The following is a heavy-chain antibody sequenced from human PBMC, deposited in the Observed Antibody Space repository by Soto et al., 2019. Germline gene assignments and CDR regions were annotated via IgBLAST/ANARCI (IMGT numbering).Heavy chain of an antibody. J-gene: IGHJ4*02. CDR1: GFTVSSNY. Sequence: GGSLRLSCAASGFTVSSNYMSWVRQAPGRGLEWVSVIYSGGSTYYADSVKGRFTISRDNSKNTLYLQMNSLRAEGTAVYYCARELASYYDYWGQGTLVTVSS. CDR3: ARELASYYDY. CDR2: IYSGGST. V-gene: IGHV3-53*01.